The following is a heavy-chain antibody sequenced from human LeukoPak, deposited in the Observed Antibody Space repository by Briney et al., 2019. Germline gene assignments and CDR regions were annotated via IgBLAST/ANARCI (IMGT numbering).Heavy chain of an antibody. CDR2: IYSSGGA. D-gene: IGHD5-18*01. CDR3: ARPGDTAYYYVDY. Sequence: SETLSLTCTVSGGSFSGYYWTWIRQPPGKGLEWIGYIYSSGGAIYNPSLKSRVTMSVDTSNNQFTLKLKSVTAADTAVYYCARPGDTAYYYVDYWGQGTLVTVSS. CDR1: GGSFSGYY. V-gene: IGHV4-4*09. J-gene: IGHJ4*02.